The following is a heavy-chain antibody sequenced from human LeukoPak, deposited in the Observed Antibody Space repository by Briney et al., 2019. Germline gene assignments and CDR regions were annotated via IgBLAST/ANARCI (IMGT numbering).Heavy chain of an antibody. CDR3: AREAAAMVDY. V-gene: IGHV3-7*01. D-gene: IGHD2-2*01. CDR1: GFTFSSYW. Sequence: PGGSLILSCAASGFTFSSYWMSWVRPAPGKGLEWVANIKQDGSEKYYVDSVKGRFAISRDNAKNSLYLQMNSLRAEDTAVYYCAREAAAMVDYWGQGTLVTVSS. CDR2: IKQDGSEK. J-gene: IGHJ4*02.